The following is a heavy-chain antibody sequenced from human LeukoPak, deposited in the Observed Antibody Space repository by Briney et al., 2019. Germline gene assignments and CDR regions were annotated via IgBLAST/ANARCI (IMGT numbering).Heavy chain of an antibody. V-gene: IGHV3-9*01. J-gene: IGHJ4*02. CDR1: GFTFDDYA. CDR3: AKDSLRYSSSSGDFYYFDY. Sequence: PGGSLRLSCAASGFTFDDYAMHWVRQAPGKGLEWVSGISWSSGRIGYADSVKGRFTISRDNAKNSLYLQMNSLRAEDTALYYCAKDSLRYSSSSGDFYYFDYWGQGTLVTVSS. D-gene: IGHD6-6*01. CDR2: ISWSSGRI.